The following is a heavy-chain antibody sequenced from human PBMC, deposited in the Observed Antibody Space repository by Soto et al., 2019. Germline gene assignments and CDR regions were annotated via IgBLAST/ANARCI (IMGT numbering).Heavy chain of an antibody. CDR1: GFSFRSYG. D-gene: IGHD3-22*01. Sequence: QVQLVESGGGVVQPGRSLRLSCVASGFSFRSYGMHWVRQAPGKGLEWVAVIWFDGSQKHYVDSVQGRFTVSRENSKDTMFLEMNSLRVEDTAVYYCARFYDNTAWPAFWGQGTLVTVSS. CDR2: IWFDGSQK. J-gene: IGHJ4*02. V-gene: IGHV3-33*08. CDR3: ARFYDNTAWPAF.